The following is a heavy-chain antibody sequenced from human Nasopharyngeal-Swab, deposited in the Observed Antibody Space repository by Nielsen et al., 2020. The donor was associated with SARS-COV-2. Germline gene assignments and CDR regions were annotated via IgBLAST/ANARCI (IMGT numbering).Heavy chain of an antibody. Sequence: WIRQPPGKGLDWVGVVSYDGSNQYYGDAVQGRFTVSRDTSKNTLFLQMNRLGPDDTAMYYCGRDSKLLRFGELSGYMDVWGKGTMVTVSS. CDR2: VSYDGSNQ. CDR3: GRDSKLLRFGELSGYMDV. J-gene: IGHJ6*03. V-gene: IGHV3-30-3*01. D-gene: IGHD3-10*01.